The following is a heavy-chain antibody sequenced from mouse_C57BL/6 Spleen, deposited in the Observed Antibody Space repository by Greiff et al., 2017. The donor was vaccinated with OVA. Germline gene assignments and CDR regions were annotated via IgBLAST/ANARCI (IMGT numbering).Heavy chain of an antibody. D-gene: IGHD6-1*01. Sequence: QVQLQQPGAELVKPGASVKLSCKASGYTFTSYWMHWVKQRPGQGLEWIGIIHPNSGSTNYNEKFKSKATLTVDKSSSTAYMQLSSLTSDDCAVYYCAKGADPYYFDYWGQGTSLTVSS. CDR1: GYTFTSYW. CDR2: IHPNSGST. J-gene: IGHJ2*02. CDR3: AKGADPYYFDY. V-gene: IGHV1-64*01.